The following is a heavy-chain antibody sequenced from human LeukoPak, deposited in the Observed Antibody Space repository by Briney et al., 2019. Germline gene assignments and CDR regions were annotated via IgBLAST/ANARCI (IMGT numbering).Heavy chain of an antibody. CDR2: IYTRANA. J-gene: IGHJ4*02. CDR3: ARAPSYGQTPGGRYFDY. CDR1: GASINEYY. Sequence: SETLSLTCTVSGASINEYYWSWIRQPAGKGLEWIGRIYTRANADYAPSLKSRVTMSADPSKNQLSLKLTSVTAADTAVYYCARAPSYGQTPGGRYFDYWGQGTLVTVSS. D-gene: IGHD1-26*01. V-gene: IGHV4-4*07.